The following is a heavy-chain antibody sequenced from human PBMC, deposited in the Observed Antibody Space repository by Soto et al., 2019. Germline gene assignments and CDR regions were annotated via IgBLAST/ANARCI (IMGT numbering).Heavy chain of an antibody. CDR2: ISPLCGIA. CDR3: AGSRAYDYVWGSYHFDC. Sequence: SVKVSCKASGGTFRRHSVSWVRQAPGQGLEWMGGISPLCGIAKSAQTFQGRVTITADDSTGTAYMELSRLRSEDTAVCYCAGSRAYDYVWGSYHFDCRGQGALVTVSS. V-gene: IGHV1-69*13. J-gene: IGHJ4*02. D-gene: IGHD3-16*02. CDR1: GGTFRRHS.